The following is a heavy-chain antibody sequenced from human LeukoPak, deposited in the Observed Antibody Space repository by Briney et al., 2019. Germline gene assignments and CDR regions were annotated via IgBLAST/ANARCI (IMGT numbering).Heavy chain of an antibody. CDR3: ATSRWLVQYFDY. Sequence: ASVKVSCKVSGYTLTELSMHWVRQAPGKGPEWMGGSDPEDGETIYAQKFQGRVTMTEDTSTDTAYMELSSLRSEDTAVYYCATSRWLVQYFDYWGQGTLVTVSS. V-gene: IGHV1-24*01. CDR2: SDPEDGET. J-gene: IGHJ4*02. CDR1: GYTLTELS. D-gene: IGHD6-19*01.